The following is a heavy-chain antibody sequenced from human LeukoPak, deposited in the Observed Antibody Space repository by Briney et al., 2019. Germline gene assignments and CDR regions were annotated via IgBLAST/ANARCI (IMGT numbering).Heavy chain of an antibody. CDR3: ARSNPNRNALDL. J-gene: IGHJ3*01. V-gene: IGHV3-7*01. CDR2: INKDGSEE. D-gene: IGHD1-14*01. Sequence: GGSLRLSCAASGFTLNSYLMSWVRQAPGRGLEWVANINKDGSEENYLDCVKGRFTVSRDNAKNSLYLQMNSLRGEDTAVYYCARSNPNRNALDLWGQGTMVTISS. CDR1: GFTLNSYL.